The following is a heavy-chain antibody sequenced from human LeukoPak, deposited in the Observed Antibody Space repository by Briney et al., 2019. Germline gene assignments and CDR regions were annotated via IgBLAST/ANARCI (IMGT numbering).Heavy chain of an antibody. J-gene: IGHJ4*02. CDR2: IYYSGSS. CDR3: ARGFGTMIVVVMGFDY. Sequence: SETLSLTCTVSGGYISSYYWSWIRQPPGKGLEWIGYIYYSGSSNYNPSLKSRVTISVDTSKNQFSLKLSSVTAADTAVYYCARGFGTMIVVVMGFDYWGQGTLVTVSS. CDR1: GGYISSYY. D-gene: IGHD3-22*01. V-gene: IGHV4-59*08.